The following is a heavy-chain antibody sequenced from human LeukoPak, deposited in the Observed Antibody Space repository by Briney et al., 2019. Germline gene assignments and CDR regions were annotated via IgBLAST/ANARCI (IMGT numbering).Heavy chain of an antibody. CDR3: ARGWGIVVVPARTKRFDP. V-gene: IGHV1-8*02. CDR2: MNPNSGNT. Sequence: ASVNVSCKASGGTFSIYAINWVRQATGQGLEWMGWMNPNSGNTGYAQKFQGRVTMTRNTSISTAYMELSSLRSEDTAVYYCARGWGIVVVPARTKRFDPWGQGTLVTVSS. D-gene: IGHD2-2*01. CDR1: GGTFSIYA. J-gene: IGHJ5*02.